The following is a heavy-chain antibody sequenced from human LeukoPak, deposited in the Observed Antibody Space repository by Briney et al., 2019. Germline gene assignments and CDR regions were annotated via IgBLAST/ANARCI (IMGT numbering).Heavy chain of an antibody. CDR2: IYYSGST. CDR3: ASTMVRGSYFDY. D-gene: IGHD3-10*01. Sequence: SETLSLTCTASGGSISSSSYYWGWIRQPPGKGLEWIGSIYYSGSTYYNPSLKSRVTISVDTSKNQFSLKLSSVTAADTAVYYCASTMVRGSYFDYWGQGTLVTVSS. CDR1: GGSISSSSYY. J-gene: IGHJ4*02. V-gene: IGHV4-39*01.